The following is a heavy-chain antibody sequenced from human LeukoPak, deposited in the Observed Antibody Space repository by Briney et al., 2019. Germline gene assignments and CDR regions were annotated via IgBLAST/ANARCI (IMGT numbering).Heavy chain of an antibody. CDR2: IYYSGST. CDR3: ARVHWLETYYYYMDV. D-gene: IGHD3-9*01. CDR1: GVSISSSNSY. Sequence: SETLSLTCTVSGVSISSSNSYWSWIRQPPGKGLEWIGYIYYSGSTNYNPSLKSRVTISVDTSKNQFSLKLSSVTAADTAVYCCARVHWLETYYYYMDVWGKGTTVTISS. V-gene: IGHV4-61*01. J-gene: IGHJ6*03.